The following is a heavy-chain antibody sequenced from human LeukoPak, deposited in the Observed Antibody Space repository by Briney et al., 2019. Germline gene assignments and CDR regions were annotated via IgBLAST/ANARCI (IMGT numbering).Heavy chain of an antibody. D-gene: IGHD6-6*01. CDR2: IIPIFGTA. CDR1: GGTFSSYA. V-gene: IGHV1-69*05. CDR3: ASRYSSSSGYFDY. J-gene: IGHJ4*02. Sequence: GSSVKVSCEASGGTFSSYAISWVRQAPGQGLEWMGGIIPIFGTANYAQKFQGRVTITTDESTSTAYMELSSLRSEDTAVYYCASRYSSSSGYFDYWGQGTLVTVSS.